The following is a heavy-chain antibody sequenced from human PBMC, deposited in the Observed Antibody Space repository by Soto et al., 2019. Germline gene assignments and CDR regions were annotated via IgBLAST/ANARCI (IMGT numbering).Heavy chain of an antibody. Sequence: QVQLVESGGGVVQPGRSLRLSCAASGFTFSSYGMHWVRQAPGKGLEWVAVISYDGSNKYYADSVKGRFTISRDNSKNTRYLQMNSLSAEDTAVYYCAQSWGYNAALDYWGQGTLVTVSS. D-gene: IGHD3-10*01. CDR1: GFTFSSYG. CDR2: ISYDGSNK. CDR3: AQSWGYNAALDY. V-gene: IGHV3-30*03. J-gene: IGHJ4*02.